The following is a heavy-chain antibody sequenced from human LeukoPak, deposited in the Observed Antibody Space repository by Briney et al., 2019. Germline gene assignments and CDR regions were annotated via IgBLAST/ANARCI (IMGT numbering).Heavy chain of an antibody. J-gene: IGHJ5*02. CDR1: GYTFSGYY. D-gene: IGHD3-16*01. V-gene: IGHV1-2*02. Sequence: HGASVKVSCKASGYTFSGYYMHWVRQAPGQGLEWMGWINPNSGGTNYAQKFQGRVTMTRDTSISTAYMELSRLRSDDTAVHYCARAIKPARGDWFDPWGQGTLVTVSS. CDR3: ARAIKPARGDWFDP. CDR2: INPNSGGT.